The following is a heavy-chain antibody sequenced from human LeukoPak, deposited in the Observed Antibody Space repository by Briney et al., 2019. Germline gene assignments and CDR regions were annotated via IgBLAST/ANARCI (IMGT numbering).Heavy chain of an antibody. CDR2: IKHRGRS. D-gene: IGHD2-15*01. Sequence: SETLSLTCSVPGSSISSDYYWGWVRQPPGKGLEWIGCIKHRGRSYYNPSLKRRVTISVDTSKNQFSLQLSSGTAADTAVYYCARVVGSTSIDYWGQGILVTVSS. CDR3: ARVVGSTSIDY. V-gene: IGHV4-38-2*02. J-gene: IGHJ4*02. CDR1: GSSISSDYY.